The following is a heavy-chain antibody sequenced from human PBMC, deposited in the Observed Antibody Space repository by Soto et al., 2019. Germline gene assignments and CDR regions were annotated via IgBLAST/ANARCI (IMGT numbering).Heavy chain of an antibody. V-gene: IGHV4-30-4*01. J-gene: IGHJ3*02. CDR3: ARAEGVVIFDFDS. CDR2: IYYSGST. D-gene: IGHD3-22*01. CDR1: GGSISSGDYY. Sequence: SETLSLTCTVSGGSISSGDYYWSWIRQPPGKGLEWIGYIYYSGSTYYNPSLKSRVTISVDTSKNQFSLKLSSVTAADTAVYYGARAEGVVIFDFDSWGKGTRGTVSS.